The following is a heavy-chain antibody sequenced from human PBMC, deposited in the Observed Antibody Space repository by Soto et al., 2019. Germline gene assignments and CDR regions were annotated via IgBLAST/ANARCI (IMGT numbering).Heavy chain of an antibody. J-gene: IGHJ4*02. D-gene: IGHD3-10*01. CDR3: ANLPLYGSGFDC. V-gene: IGHV3-9*01. CDR2: ISWNGAAT. CDR1: GFTFDDYA. Sequence: EVQLVESGGGLVQPGGSLRLSCAASGFTFDDYAIHWVRQAPGKGLEWVSGISWNGAATGYADSVKGRFTISRDNAKNTLYLQMNSRGSDDTAIYYCANLPLYGSGFDCWGLGTRVTVSS.